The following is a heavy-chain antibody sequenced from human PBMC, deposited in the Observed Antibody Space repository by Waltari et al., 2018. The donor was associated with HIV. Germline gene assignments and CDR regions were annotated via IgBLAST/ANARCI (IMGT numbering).Heavy chain of an antibody. CDR1: GFTFTGYD. CDR3: AKEGATLTTSAYFYYYGMDV. J-gene: IGHJ6*02. D-gene: IGHD4-4*01. V-gene: IGHV3-30*02. Sequence: VQLVESGGGVVQPGGSLRLPCAASGFTFTGYDLHGARQAPGKGLEWVAFMRYDGTNKYYADSVKGRFTISRDNSKNSLYLQMNSLRAEDTALYYCAKEGATLTTSAYFYYYGMDVWGQGTTVTVSS. CDR2: MRYDGTNK.